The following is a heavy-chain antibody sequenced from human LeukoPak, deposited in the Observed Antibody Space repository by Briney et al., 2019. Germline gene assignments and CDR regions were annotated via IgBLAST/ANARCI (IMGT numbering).Heavy chain of an antibody. CDR1: GYTFTSYG. V-gene: IGHV1-18*01. Sequence: GASVKVSCKASGYTFTSYGISWVRQAPGQGLERMGWISAYNGNTNYAQKLQGRVTMTTDTSTSTAYMELRSLRSDDTAVYYCARAVGYYYDSSGYWLSDYWGQGTLVTVSS. J-gene: IGHJ4*02. D-gene: IGHD3-22*01. CDR2: ISAYNGNT. CDR3: ARAVGYYYDSSGYWLSDY.